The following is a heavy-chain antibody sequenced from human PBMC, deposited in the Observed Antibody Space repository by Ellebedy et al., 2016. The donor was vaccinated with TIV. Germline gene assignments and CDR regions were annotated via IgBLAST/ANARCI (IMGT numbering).Heavy chain of an antibody. V-gene: IGHV4-38-2*02. CDR2: IYHSGST. J-gene: IGHJ6*02. CDR3: ARDGSYFYDSSGYYGRIYYYYGMDV. Sequence: SETLSLTCTVSGYSISSGYYWGWIRQPPGKGLEWIGSIYHSGSTNYNPSLKSRVTMSVDTSKNQFSLKLSSVTAADTAVYYCARDGSYFYDSSGYYGRIYYYYGMDVWGQGTTVTVSS. D-gene: IGHD3-22*01. CDR1: GYSISSGYY.